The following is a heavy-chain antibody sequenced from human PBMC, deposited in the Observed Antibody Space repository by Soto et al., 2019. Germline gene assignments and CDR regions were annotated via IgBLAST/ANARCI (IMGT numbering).Heavy chain of an antibody. D-gene: IGHD6-6*01. Sequence: DVQRVESGGGLVKPGGSLRLSCTASEFTFSSYSMNWVRQAPGKGLEWVSSISGGSEYILYADSVKGRFTISRDNAKNSMYLQMNYLRDEDTAMYYCARGETVAPRPGFDYWGQGALVTVSS. CDR1: EFTFSSYS. J-gene: IGHJ4*02. CDR3: ARGETVAPRPGFDY. CDR2: ISGGSEYI. V-gene: IGHV3-21*01.